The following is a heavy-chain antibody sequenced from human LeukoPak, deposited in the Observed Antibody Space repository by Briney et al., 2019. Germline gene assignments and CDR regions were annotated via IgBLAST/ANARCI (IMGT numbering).Heavy chain of an antibody. J-gene: IGHJ6*03. V-gene: IGHV1-8*03. CDR2: MNPNSGNT. CDR1: GYTFTSYD. D-gene: IGHD2-8*01. CDR3: ARGPGVLMVYASSLDYYMDV. Sequence: ASVKVSCKASGYTFTSYDINWVRQATGQGLEWMGWMNPNSGNTGYAQKFQGGVTITRNTSISTAYMELSSLRSEDTAVYYCARGPGVLMVYASSLDYYMDVWGKGTTVTVSS.